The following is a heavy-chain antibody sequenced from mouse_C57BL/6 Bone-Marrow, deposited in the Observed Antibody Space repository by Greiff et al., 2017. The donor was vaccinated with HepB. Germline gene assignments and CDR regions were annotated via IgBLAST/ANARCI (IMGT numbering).Heavy chain of an antibody. CDR3: ARPLSITTVGYFDV. Sequence: QVQLQQPGTELVKPGASVKLSCKASGYTFTSYWMHWVKQRPGQGLEWIGNINPSNGGTNYNEKFKSKATLTVDKSSSTAYMQLSSLTSEDSAVYFCARPLSITTVGYFDVWGTGTTVTVSS. CDR2: INPSNGGT. V-gene: IGHV1-53*01. D-gene: IGHD1-1*01. J-gene: IGHJ1*03. CDR1: GYTFTSYW.